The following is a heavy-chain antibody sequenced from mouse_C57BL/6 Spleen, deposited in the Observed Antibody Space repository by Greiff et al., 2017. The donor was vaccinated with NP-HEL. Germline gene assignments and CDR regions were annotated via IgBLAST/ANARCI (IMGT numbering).Heavy chain of an antibody. CDR3: ARGPITTVVAGGYFDV. CDR1: GFTFSSYA. Sequence: EVQGVESGGGLVKPGGSLKLSCAASGFTFSSYAMSWVRQTPEKRLEWVATISDGGSYTYYPDNVKGRFTISRDNAKNNLYLQMSHLKSEDTAMYYWARGPITTVVAGGYFDVWGTGTTVTVSS. V-gene: IGHV5-4*01. CDR2: ISDGGSYT. D-gene: IGHD1-1*01. J-gene: IGHJ1*03.